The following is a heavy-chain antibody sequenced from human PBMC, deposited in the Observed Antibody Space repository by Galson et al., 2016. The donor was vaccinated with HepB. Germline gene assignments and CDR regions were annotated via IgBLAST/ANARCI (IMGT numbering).Heavy chain of an antibody. CDR1: GFTFSSFA. V-gene: IGHV3-23*01. J-gene: IGHJ6*02. D-gene: IGHD6-25*01. Sequence: SLRLSCAASGFTFSSFAMTWVRQAPGKGLEWVSSLSGSADKSFYADSLKGRSTISRDNFNNTVFLQMNSLRAEDTAVYYCARRPVSGAAGYYHGMDVWGQGTTVIVSS. CDR3: ARRPVSGAAGYYHGMDV. CDR2: LSGSADKS.